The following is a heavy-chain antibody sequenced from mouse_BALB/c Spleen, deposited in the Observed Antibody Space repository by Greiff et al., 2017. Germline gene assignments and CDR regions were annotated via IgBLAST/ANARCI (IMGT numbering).Heavy chain of an antibody. CDR1: GYTFSSYW. CDR2: ILPGSGST. V-gene: IGHV1-9*01. CDR3: ARLGPPDWSYAMDY. J-gene: IGHJ4*01. D-gene: IGHD4-1*01. Sequence: QVQLKQSGAELMKPGASVKISCKATGYTFSSYWIEWVKQRPGHGLEWIGEILPGSGSTNYNEKFKGKATFTADTSSNTAYMQLSSLTSEDSAVYYCARLGPPDWSYAMDYWGQGTSVTVSS.